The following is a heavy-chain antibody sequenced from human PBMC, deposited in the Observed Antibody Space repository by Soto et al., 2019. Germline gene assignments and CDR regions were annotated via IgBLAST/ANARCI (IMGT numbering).Heavy chain of an antibody. D-gene: IGHD6-13*01. CDR1: SLSIRGFY. Sequence: SETLSLICNVSSLSIRGFYRQWIWQPPGKPLEPLGSIYHNGGTNYNPSLKSRVTISVDTSKNHFSLKVNSLTAADTAVYYCASGTLSTIAAPDSWGQGTLVTVSS. CDR2: IYHNGGT. J-gene: IGHJ4*02. CDR3: ASGTLSTIAAPDS. V-gene: IGHV4-59*01.